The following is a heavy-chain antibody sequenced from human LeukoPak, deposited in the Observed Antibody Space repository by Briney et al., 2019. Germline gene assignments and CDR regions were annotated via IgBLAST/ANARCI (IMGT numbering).Heavy chain of an antibody. CDR1: GGSFSGYY. D-gene: IGHD2-2*01. CDR2: INHSGST. V-gene: IGHV4-34*01. CDR3: AIHIVVVPAAKKKNWFDP. Sequence: SETLSLTCDVYGGSFSGYYWSWIRQPPGKGLEWIGEINHSGSTNYNPSLKSRVTISVDTSKNQFSLKLSSVTAADTAVYYCAIHIVVVPAAKKKNWFDPWGQGTLVTVSS. J-gene: IGHJ5*02.